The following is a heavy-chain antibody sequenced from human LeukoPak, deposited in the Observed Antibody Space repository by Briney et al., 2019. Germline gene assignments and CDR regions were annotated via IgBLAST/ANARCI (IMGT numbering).Heavy chain of an antibody. D-gene: IGHD3-9*01. CDR3: ARGRYDILTGYLTAFDI. Sequence: GESLKISCKGSGYSFTSYWIGWVRQMPGKCLEWMGIIYPGDSDTRYSPSFQGQVTISADKSISTAYLQWSSLKASDTAMYYCARGRYDILTGYLTAFDIWGQGTMVTVSS. CDR1: GYSFTSYW. CDR2: IYPGDSDT. V-gene: IGHV5-51*03. J-gene: IGHJ3*02.